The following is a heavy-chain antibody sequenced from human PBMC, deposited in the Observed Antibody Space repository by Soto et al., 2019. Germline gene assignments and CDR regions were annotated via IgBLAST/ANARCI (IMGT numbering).Heavy chain of an antibody. J-gene: IGHJ5*02. Sequence: SVKVSCKASGGTFSSYAISWVRQAPGQGLEWMGEIIPIFGTANYAQKFQGRVTITADESTSTAYMELSSLRSEDTAVYYCARDQLEGNWFDPWGQGTLVTVSS. CDR3: ARDQLEGNWFDP. CDR1: GGTFSSYA. CDR2: IIPIFGTA. D-gene: IGHD1-1*01. V-gene: IGHV1-69*13.